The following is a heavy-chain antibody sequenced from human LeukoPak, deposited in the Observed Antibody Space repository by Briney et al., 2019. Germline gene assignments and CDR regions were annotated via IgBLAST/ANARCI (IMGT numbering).Heavy chain of an antibody. J-gene: IGHJ5*02. V-gene: IGHV4-39*01. D-gene: IGHD2-2*01. CDR2: IYYSGNT. CDR3: ARRLTQYDCFDP. Sequence: SETLSLTCIVSGGSISTSAYYWGWIRQPPGGGLQWIGSIYYSGNTYYNSSLKSRVTISVDTSTSQFSLHLNSVTPEDTAVYYCARRLTQYDCFDPWGQGILVTVSS. CDR1: GGSISTSAYY.